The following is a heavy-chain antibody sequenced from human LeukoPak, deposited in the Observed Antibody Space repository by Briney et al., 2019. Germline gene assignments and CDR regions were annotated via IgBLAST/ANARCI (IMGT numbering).Heavy chain of an antibody. J-gene: IGHJ4*02. D-gene: IGHD5-12*01. Sequence: SLKVSCTASGGTFSSYAISWVRQAPGQGLEWMGGIIPIFGTANYAQKFQGRVTITADESTSTAYMELSSLRSEDTAVYYCARERHYSGSAYTIDYWRQGTLVTVSS. V-gene: IGHV1-69*01. CDR1: GGTFSSYA. CDR2: IIPIFGTA. CDR3: ARERHYSGSAYTIDY.